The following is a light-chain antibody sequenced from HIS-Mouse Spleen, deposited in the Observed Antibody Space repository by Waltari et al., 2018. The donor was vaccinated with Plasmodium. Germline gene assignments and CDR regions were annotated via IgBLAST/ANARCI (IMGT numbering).Light chain of an antibody. J-gene: IGLJ2*01. CDR3: SSYAGSNNLV. CDR1: SSDVGGYNY. Sequence: QSALTQPPSASGSPGQSVTISCTGTSSDVGGYNYVSWYQQHPGKAPKPMIYEVSKRPSGVPYRFSGSRSGNTASLTVSGLQAEDEADYYCSSYAGSNNLVFGGGTKLTVL. CDR2: EVS. V-gene: IGLV2-8*01.